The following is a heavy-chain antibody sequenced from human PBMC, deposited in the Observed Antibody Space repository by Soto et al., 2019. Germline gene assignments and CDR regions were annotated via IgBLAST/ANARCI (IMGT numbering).Heavy chain of an antibody. Sequence: QVQLVQSGAEVKKPGASVKVSCKASGYTFTGYYMHWVRQAPGQGLEWMGWINPNSGGTNFVQKFQGRVTVTRDTSISTAYLELSRLRSDDTAFYYCARRRYSSWSAFVYWGQGTLVTVSS. J-gene: IGHJ4*02. CDR1: GYTFTGYY. D-gene: IGHD6-6*01. CDR3: ARRRYSSWSAFVY. CDR2: INPNSGGT. V-gene: IGHV1-2*02.